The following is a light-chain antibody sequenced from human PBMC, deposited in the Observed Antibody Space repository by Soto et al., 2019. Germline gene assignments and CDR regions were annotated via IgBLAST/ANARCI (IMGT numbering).Light chain of an antibody. CDR1: KLGDKY. V-gene: IGLV3-1*01. CDR2: QHS. CDR3: QAWDSSTDVV. J-gene: IGLJ2*01. Sequence: SYELTQPPSVSVSPGQTASITCSGDKLGDKYACWYQQKPGQSPILIIYQHSKRPSGIPERFSGSNSGNTATPTISGTQAMDEADYYCQAWDSSTDVVFGGGTKLTVL.